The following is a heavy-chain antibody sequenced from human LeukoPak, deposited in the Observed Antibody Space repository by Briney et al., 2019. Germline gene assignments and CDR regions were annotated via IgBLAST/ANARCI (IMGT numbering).Heavy chain of an antibody. D-gene: IGHD5-18*01. V-gene: IGHV4-34*01. CDR3: ARHSLGGYSYGYVPYYYMDV. CDR1: GGSFSGYY. Sequence: SETLSLTCAVYGGSFSGYYWSWIRQPPGKGLEWIGEINHSGSTNYNPSLKSRVTISVDTSKNQFSLKLSSVTAADTAVYYCARHSLGGYSYGYVPYYYMDVWGKGTTVTISS. CDR2: INHSGST. J-gene: IGHJ6*03.